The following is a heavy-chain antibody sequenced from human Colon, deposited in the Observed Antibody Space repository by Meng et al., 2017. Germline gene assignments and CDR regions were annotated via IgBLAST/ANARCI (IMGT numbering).Heavy chain of an antibody. V-gene: IGHV3-15*01. D-gene: IGHD1-26*01. CDR1: GFTFSNAY. CDR2: IKTIPEGGAA. Sequence: GESLKISCAASGFTFSNAYMAWVRQAPGQGLEWLGRIKTIPEGGAADYRAPVRDRFTISRDDSRDTLHLQINSLKTEDTAIYYCATLGVRATRDAFDYWGLGTLVTVSS. CDR3: ATLGVRATRDAFDY. J-gene: IGHJ4*02.